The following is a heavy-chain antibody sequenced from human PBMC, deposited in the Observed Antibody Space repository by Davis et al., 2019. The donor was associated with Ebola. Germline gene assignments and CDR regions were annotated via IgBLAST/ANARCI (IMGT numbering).Heavy chain of an antibody. V-gene: IGHV3-33*03. CDR2: IWYDGRNS. CDR3: AKDGHTEDYYYHYGMDV. Sequence: GESLKISCAASGLTFSRYGMHWVRQAPGKGLEWVAFIWYDGRNSHYIDSVKGRFTISRDNAKNTLYLQMNSLRAEDTAVYYCAKDGHTEDYYYHYGMDVWGQGTTVTVSS. CDR1: GLTFSRYG. J-gene: IGHJ6*02.